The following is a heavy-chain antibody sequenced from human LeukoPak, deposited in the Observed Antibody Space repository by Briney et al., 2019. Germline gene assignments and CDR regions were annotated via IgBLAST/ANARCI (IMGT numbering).Heavy chain of an antibody. V-gene: IGHV3-21*01. CDR2: ISSSSSYI. D-gene: IGHD3-22*01. J-gene: IGHJ4*02. CDR3: ARDRRDSSGYCLFDY. Sequence: PGGSLRLSCAASGFTFSSYSMNWVRQAPGKGLEWVSSISSSSSYIYYADSVKGRFTISRDNAKNSLYLQMNSLRAEDTAVYYCARDRRDSSGYCLFDYWGQGTLVTVSS. CDR1: GFTFSSYS.